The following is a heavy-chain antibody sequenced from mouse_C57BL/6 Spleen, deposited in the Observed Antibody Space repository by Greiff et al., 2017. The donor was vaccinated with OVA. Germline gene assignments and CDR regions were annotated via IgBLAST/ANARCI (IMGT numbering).Heavy chain of an antibody. D-gene: IGHD1-1*01. CDR1: GYTFTSYW. CDR3: ASPYYYGSSYAFYAMDY. Sequence: QVQLKQPGAELVKPGASVKLSCKASGYTFTSYWMHWVKQRPGRGLEWIGRIDPNSGGTKYNEKFKSKATLTVDKPSSTAYMQLSSLTSEDSAVYYCASPYYYGSSYAFYAMDYWGQGTSVTVSS. CDR2: IDPNSGGT. V-gene: IGHV1-72*01. J-gene: IGHJ4*01.